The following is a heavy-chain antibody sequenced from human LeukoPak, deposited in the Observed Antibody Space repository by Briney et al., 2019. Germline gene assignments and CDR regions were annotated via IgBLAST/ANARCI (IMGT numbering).Heavy chain of an antibody. CDR2: ISGSGGST. V-gene: IGHV3-23*01. CDR3: ARSIAAADY. CDR1: GFTFSIYV. D-gene: IGHD6-13*01. Sequence: GGSLRLSCAASGFTFSIYVMSSVRQAPGKGLEWVSAISGSGGSTYYADSVKGRFTISRDNSKNTLYLQMNSLNAEDTAVYYCARSIAAADYGGQGTLVTVSS. J-gene: IGHJ4*02.